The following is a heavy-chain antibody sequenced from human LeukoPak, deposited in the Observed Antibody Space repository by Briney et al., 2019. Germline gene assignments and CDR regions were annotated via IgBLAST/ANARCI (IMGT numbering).Heavy chain of an antibody. Sequence: GGTLRLSCAASGFPISTNGMSWVRQAPGKGLEWVSGIVGGDGGTYYGDSVKGRFIISRDNSKNTLYVQMNSLRAEDTAVYYCARGALYYMDVWGKGTTVTISS. CDR3: ARGALYYMDV. CDR1: GFPISTNG. J-gene: IGHJ6*03. CDR2: IVGGDGGT. V-gene: IGHV3-23*01.